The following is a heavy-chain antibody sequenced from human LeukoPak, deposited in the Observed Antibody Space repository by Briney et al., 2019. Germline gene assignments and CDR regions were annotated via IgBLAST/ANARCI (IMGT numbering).Heavy chain of an antibody. V-gene: IGHV3-53*01. CDR2: FYNTGYT. CDR3: AKESPSAGLEY. CDR1: GFTVSDNY. Sequence: GESLKISCAASGFTVSDNYMTWVRQAPGKGLEWVSVFYNTGYTYYADSVKGRFTISRDHSKNTLYLQINTLRAEDTAVYYCAKESPSAGLEYWGQGTLVTVSS. D-gene: IGHD3-3*01. J-gene: IGHJ4*02.